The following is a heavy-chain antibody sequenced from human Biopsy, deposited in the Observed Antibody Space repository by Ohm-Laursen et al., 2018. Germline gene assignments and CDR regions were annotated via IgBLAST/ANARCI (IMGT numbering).Heavy chain of an antibody. V-gene: IGHV3-7*03. CDR2: IKQDGSEK. D-gene: IGHD2-21*02. CDR3: AKDRGQVTSAIGY. CDR1: GFTFSSNW. J-gene: IGHJ4*02. Sequence: SLRLSCSASGFTFSSNWMSWVRQAPGKGLEWVANIKQDGSEKYYADSVKGRLSIFRDNAKHSLYLQMNSLRAKDTALYYCAKDRGQVTSAIGYWGQGTLVTVSS.